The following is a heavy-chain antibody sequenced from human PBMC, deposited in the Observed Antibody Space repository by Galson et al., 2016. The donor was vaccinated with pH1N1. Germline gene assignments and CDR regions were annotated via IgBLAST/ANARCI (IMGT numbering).Heavy chain of an antibody. Sequence: ETLSLTCAVYGESFRGYYWTWIRQTPGKGLEWIGSTYYSGSTYYNPSLKSRVTISVDTSKNQFSLKLSSVTAADTAAYYCARSLMDQFEAFDIWGQGTMVTVSS. V-gene: IGHV4-34*01. CDR2: TYYSGST. J-gene: IGHJ3*02. D-gene: IGHD2-2*01. CDR3: ARSLMDQFEAFDI. CDR1: GESFRGYY.